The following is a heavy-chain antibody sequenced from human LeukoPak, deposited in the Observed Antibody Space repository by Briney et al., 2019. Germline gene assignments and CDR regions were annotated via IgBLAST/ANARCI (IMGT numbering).Heavy chain of an antibody. Sequence: ASVKVSCKASVYTFTSYYMHSVRQAPKQGLEWKGIINPRGGSTSYAQKFQGRVTMTRDTSTSTVYMELSSLRSEDTAVYCGARQRTFWGQGTLVTVSS. CDR3: ARQRTF. V-gene: IGHV1-46*01. CDR2: INPRGGST. J-gene: IGHJ4*02. CDR1: VYTFTSYY. D-gene: IGHD2-2*01.